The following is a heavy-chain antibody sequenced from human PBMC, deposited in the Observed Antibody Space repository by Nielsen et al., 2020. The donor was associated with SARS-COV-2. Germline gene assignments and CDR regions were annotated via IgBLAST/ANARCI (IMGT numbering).Heavy chain of an antibody. J-gene: IGHJ4*02. CDR1: SGSIRTTSYY. Sequence: SETLSLTCTVSSGSIRTTSYYWVWIRQPPGKGLEWTGSIFYSGTTYYNPSLKSRVTISVDTSKNHFSLNLSSVTAADTAVYFCAGIHSSASIDFWGQGTLVTVSS. D-gene: IGHD6-19*01. V-gene: IGHV4-39*02. CDR3: AGIHSSASIDF. CDR2: IFYSGTT.